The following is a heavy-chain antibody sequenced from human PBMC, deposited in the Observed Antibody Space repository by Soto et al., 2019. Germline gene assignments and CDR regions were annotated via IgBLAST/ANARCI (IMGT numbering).Heavy chain of an antibody. CDR1: GFTFNNYA. V-gene: IGHV3-23*01. CDR3: AKGRGGSGSLTPRVDF. Sequence: VQLLETGGGLVQPGGSLRLSCAASGFTFNNYAMSWVRQAPGKRLEWVSAISGGGDTTSYADSVKGRFTVSRDGSKNTLYLLMNSLRAEDTALYYCAKGRGGSGSLTPRVDFWGQGTLVTVSS. D-gene: IGHD3-10*01. J-gene: IGHJ4*02. CDR2: ISGGGDTT.